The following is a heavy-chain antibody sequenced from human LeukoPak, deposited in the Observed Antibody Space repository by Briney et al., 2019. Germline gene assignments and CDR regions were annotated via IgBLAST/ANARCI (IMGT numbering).Heavy chain of an antibody. CDR1: GGSISSGGYS. V-gene: IGHV4-30-2*01. CDR3: ASTRGGDYGDYFDY. J-gene: IGHJ4*02. CDR2: IYHGGST. Sequence: SETLSLTCAVSGGSISSGGYSWSWLRQPPGKGLEWIGYIYHGGSTYYNPSLKSRVTISVDRSKNQFSLKLSSVTAADTAVYYCASTRGGDYGDYFDYWGQGTLVTVSS. D-gene: IGHD4-17*01.